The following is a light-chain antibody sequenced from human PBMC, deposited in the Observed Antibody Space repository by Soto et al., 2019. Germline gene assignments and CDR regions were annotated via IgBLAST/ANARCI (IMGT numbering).Light chain of an antibody. CDR1: HYVYSN. Sequence: EIVMTQSPATLSVSPGERATLSCTASHYVYSNVAWFQQRPGQAPRLLIYRASTRATGTPARFSGSGSETDFSLIISSLQSEDSAVYYCPHYKNWPPDSYSFGQGTQLEIK. CDR3: PHYKNWPPDSYS. CDR2: RAS. V-gene: IGKV3-15*01. J-gene: IGKJ2*03.